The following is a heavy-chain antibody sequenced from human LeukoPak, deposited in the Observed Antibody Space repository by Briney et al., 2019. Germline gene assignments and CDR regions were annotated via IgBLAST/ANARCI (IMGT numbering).Heavy chain of an antibody. J-gene: IGHJ6*02. D-gene: IGHD5-18*01. CDR2: ISGSGGST. CDR3: ARDGYGSYYYYGMDV. Sequence: GGSLRLSCAASGFTFSSYAMSWVRQAPGKGLEWVSAISGSGGSTYYADSVKGRFTISRDNSKNTLYLQMNSLRAEDTAVYYCARDGYGSYYYYGMDVWGQGTTVTVPS. V-gene: IGHV3-23*01. CDR1: GFTFSSYA.